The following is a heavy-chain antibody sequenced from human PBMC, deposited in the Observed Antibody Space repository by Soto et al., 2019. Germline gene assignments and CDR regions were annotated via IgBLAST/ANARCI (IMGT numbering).Heavy chain of an antibody. CDR1: GDSVSSNSAA. V-gene: IGHV6-1*01. J-gene: IGHJ6*03. CDR3: ARALGLFGVDINNCYYYMDV. Sequence: SQTLSLTCAISGDSVSSNSAAWNWIRQSPSRGLEWLGRTYYRSKWYNDYAVSVKSRITINPDTSKNQFSLQLNSVTHEDTAVYYWARALGLFGVDINNCYYYMDVWGKGTTVTVSS. D-gene: IGHD3-3*01. CDR2: TYYRSKWYN.